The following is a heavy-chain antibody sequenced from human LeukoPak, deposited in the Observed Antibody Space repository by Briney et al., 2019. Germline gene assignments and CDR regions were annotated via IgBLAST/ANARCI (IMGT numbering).Heavy chain of an antibody. CDR1: GYTFTSYG. CDR3: ARLFSLGYCSGGSCPNWFDP. D-gene: IGHD2-15*01. V-gene: IGHV1-18*01. J-gene: IGHJ5*02. CDR2: ISAYNGNT. Sequence: ASVKVSCKASGYTFTSYGISWVRQAPGQGLEWMGWISAYNGNTNYAQKLQGRVTMTTDTSTSTAYMELRSLRSDDTAVYYCARLFSLGYCSGGSCPNWFDPWGQGTLVTVSS.